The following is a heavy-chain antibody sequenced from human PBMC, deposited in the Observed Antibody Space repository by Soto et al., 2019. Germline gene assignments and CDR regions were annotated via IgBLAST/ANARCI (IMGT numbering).Heavy chain of an antibody. V-gene: IGHV1-2*02. CDR3: ARELHPVKSQNQYYGMDV. Sequence: VSCKASLYTVTGYYMHWVRQAPGQGLEWMGWINPNSGGTNYAQKFQGRVTMTRDTSISTAYMELSRLRSDDTAVYYCARELHPVKSQNQYYGMDVWGQGTKVTVYS. J-gene: IGHJ6*02. CDR2: INPNSGGT. CDR1: LYTVTGYY. D-gene: IGHD5-18*01.